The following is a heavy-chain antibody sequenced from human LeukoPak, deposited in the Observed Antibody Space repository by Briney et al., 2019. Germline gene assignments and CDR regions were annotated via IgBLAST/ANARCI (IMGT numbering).Heavy chain of an antibody. CDR3: ARVLYDYVWGSYRYYFDY. CDR2: IYTSGST. V-gene: IGHV4-61*02. D-gene: IGHD3-16*02. CDR1: GGSISSSSYY. J-gene: IGHJ4*02. Sequence: SETLSLTCTVSGGSISSSSYYWSWIRQPAGKGLEWIGRIYTSGSTNYNPSLKSRVTMSVDTSKNQFSLKLSSVTAADTAVYYCARVLYDYVWGSYRYYFDYWGQGTLVTVSS.